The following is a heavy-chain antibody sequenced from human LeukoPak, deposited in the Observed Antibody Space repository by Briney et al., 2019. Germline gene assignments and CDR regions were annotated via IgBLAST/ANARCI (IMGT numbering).Heavy chain of an antibody. Sequence: SETLSLTCTVSGGSINSYYWNWIRQPPGKGLEWIGYISYSGSTNYNPSLKGRVTISLDTSKNQFFLKLSSVTAADTALYYCARGNANWGQGTLVTVSS. CDR2: ISYSGST. CDR1: GGSINSYY. V-gene: IGHV4-59*01. J-gene: IGHJ4*02. CDR3: ARGNAN.